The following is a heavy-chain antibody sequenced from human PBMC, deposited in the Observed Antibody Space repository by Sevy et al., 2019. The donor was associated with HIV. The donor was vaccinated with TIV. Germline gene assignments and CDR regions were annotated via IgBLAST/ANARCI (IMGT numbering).Heavy chain of an antibody. CDR2: IYSCGST. J-gene: IGHJ4*02. V-gene: IGHV3-53*01. CDR1: GFTVSSNY. CDR3: ARTSRYCSSTSCPQNDY. Sequence: GGSLRLSCAASGFTVSSNYMSWVRQAPGKGLEWVSVIYSCGSTYYADSVKGRFTISGGNSKNTLYLQMNSLGAEDTAVYYCARTSRYCSSTSCPQNDYWGQGTLVTVSS. D-gene: IGHD2-2*01.